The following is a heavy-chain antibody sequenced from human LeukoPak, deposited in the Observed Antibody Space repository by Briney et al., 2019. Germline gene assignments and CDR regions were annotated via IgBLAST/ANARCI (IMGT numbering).Heavy chain of an antibody. V-gene: IGHV4-59*10. CDR1: GGSFSGYY. CDR3: ARGPWSYYFDY. CDR2: IYTSGST. D-gene: IGHD3-10*01. Sequence: PSETLSLTCAVYGGSFSGYYWSWIRQPAGKGLEWIGRIYTSGSTNYNPSLKSRVTISVDTSKNQFSLKLSSVTAADTAVYYCARGPWSYYFDYWGQGTLVTVSS. J-gene: IGHJ4*02.